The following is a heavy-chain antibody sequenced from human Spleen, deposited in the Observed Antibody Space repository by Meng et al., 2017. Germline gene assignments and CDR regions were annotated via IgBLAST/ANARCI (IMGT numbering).Heavy chain of an antibody. CDR2: INTDASIT. Sequence: GESPKISCAASGFTFSSYNMHWVRQTPGEGLVWVSRINTDASITTYADSVKGRFTISRDDAKNTVYLQMNSLRAEDTAVYYCARDADWVIFDHWGQGALVTVSS. CDR3: ARDADWVIFDH. D-gene: IGHD3-9*01. J-gene: IGHJ4*02. CDR1: GFTFSSYN. V-gene: IGHV3-74*03.